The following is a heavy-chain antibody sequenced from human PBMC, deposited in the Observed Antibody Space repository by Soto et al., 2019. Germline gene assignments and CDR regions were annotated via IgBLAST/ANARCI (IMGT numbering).Heavy chain of an antibody. J-gene: IGHJ4*02. D-gene: IGHD2-15*01. CDR2: ISVGNGNT. V-gene: IGHV1-3*01. Sequence: ASVKVSCKASGYTFTTYAIHWVRQAPGQGLEWMGWISVGNGNTKYSQKFQDRVTFTRDTSASTAYMELSSLRSEDTAVYYCARRVVRHFDFWGQGPLVTVSS. CDR1: GYTFTTYA. CDR3: ARRVVRHFDF.